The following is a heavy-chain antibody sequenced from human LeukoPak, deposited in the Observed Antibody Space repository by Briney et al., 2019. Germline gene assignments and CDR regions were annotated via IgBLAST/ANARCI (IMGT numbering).Heavy chain of an antibody. CDR2: ISYDGGNK. D-gene: IGHD6-19*01. CDR3: ARGGGWYN. CDR1: GVSFSGYA. V-gene: IGHV3-30*04. Sequence: GGSLRLSCAASGVSFSGYAMHWVRQAPGKALEWVAVISYDGGNKYYADSVKGRFTISRDNSKNTLYMQMNSLRAEDTAVYYCARGGGWYNWGQGTPVTVSS. J-gene: IGHJ4*02.